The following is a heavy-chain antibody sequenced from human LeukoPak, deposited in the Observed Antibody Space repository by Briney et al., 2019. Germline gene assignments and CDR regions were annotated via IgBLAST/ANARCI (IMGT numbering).Heavy chain of an antibody. CDR2: ISWDGDT. V-gene: IGHV3-43D*03. CDR1: GFTFDDFA. CDR3: TKGGNYYYYRDV. Sequence: PGGSLRLSCAVSGFTFDDFATHWVRQAPGKGREWVSLISWDGDTSYADSVKGRFTISRDNSKNSLYLQMNSLRVEDTALYYCTKGGNYYYYRDVWGKGTTVTVSS. J-gene: IGHJ6*03.